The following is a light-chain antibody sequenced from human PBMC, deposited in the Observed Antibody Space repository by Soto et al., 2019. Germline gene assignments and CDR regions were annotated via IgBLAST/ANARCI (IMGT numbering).Light chain of an antibody. CDR1: SSDVGGYNS. V-gene: IGLV2-8*01. CDR3: SSYAGSDRRV. Sequence: QSVLTQPPSASGSPGQSVTISCTGTSSDVGGYNSVSWYQQHPGKAPKLLIYEVSRRPSGVPDRFSGSKSGNTASLIVSGLQAEDEADYYCSSYAGSDRRVFGGGTKVTVL. CDR2: EVS. J-gene: IGLJ3*02.